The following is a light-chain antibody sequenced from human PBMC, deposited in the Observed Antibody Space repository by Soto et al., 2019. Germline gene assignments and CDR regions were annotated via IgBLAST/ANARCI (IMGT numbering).Light chain of an antibody. CDR3: QVWDSRSDHYV. Sequence: SYVLTQPPSVSVAPGQTATITCGGDNIGSKSVHWYQQKPGQAPVLVVYDDSDRPSGIPERFSGSNSGGAATLTTSRVEAGDEAVYYCQVWDSRSDHYVFGPGTKVTVL. CDR2: DDS. CDR1: NIGSKS. J-gene: IGLJ1*01. V-gene: IGLV3-21*02.